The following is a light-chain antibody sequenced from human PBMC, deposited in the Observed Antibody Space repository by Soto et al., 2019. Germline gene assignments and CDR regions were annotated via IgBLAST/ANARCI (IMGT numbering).Light chain of an antibody. CDR2: GNS. CDR1: SSNIGAGYD. CDR3: QSYDSSLSGSV. J-gene: IGLJ3*02. Sequence: QSVLTRQPSVSGAPGQRVTISCTGSSSNIGAGYDVHWYQQLPGTAPKLLIYGNSNRPSGVPDRFSGSKSGTSASLAITGLQAEDEADYYCQSYDSSLSGSVFGGGTKVTVL. V-gene: IGLV1-40*01.